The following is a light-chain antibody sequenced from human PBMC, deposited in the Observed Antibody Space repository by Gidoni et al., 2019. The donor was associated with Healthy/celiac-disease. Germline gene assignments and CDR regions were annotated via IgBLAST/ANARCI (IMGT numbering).Light chain of an antibody. V-gene: IGLV2-14*01. J-gene: IGLJ3*02. CDR2: DVS. CDR1: SSEVGGYNY. CDR3: SSYTSSSTLVV. Sequence: QSALTQPASVSGSPGQSITIACTGTSSEVGGYNYVSWYQQHPGKAPKLMIYDVSNRPSGVSNRFSGSKSGNTASLTISGLQAEEEADYYCSSYTSSSTLVVFGGGTKLTVL.